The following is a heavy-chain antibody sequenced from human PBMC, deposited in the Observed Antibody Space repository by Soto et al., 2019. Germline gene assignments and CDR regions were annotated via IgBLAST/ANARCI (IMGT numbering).Heavy chain of an antibody. CDR1: GGTFRTNA. J-gene: IGHJ6*02. CDR2: IIPIFPTP. Sequence: QVQLVQSGAEVKKPGSSVKISCKASGGTFRTNAFRWVRQAPGQGLEWMGGIIPIFPTPDYAQKFQSRVTINADESTTTTYMELSSLRSEDTATYYCARDKDRQQLGGNYYYIMDVWGQGTTVTVSS. D-gene: IGHD3-3*02. CDR3: ARDKDRQQLGGNYYYIMDV. V-gene: IGHV1-69*12.